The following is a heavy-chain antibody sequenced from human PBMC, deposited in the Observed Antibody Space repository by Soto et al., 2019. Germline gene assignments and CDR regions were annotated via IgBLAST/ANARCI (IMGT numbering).Heavy chain of an antibody. CDR2: IYHSGST. D-gene: IGHD3-3*01. V-gene: IGHV4-30-2*01. CDR1: GGSISSGGYS. Sequence: SETLSLTCAVSGGSISSGGYSWSWIRQPPGKGLEWIGYIYHSGSTYYNPSLKSRVTISVDRSKNQFSLKLSSVTAADTAVYYCARGGRDFWSGVHFDYWGQGTLVTVSS. J-gene: IGHJ4*02. CDR3: ARGGRDFWSGVHFDY.